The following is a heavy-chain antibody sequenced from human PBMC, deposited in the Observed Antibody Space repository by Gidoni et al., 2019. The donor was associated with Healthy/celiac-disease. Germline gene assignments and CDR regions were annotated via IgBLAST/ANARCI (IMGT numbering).Heavy chain of an antibody. CDR2: IRGSGGST. Sequence: EVQLLASGGGLVQPGGSLRLSCAASGFTFSSYAMSWVRQAPGKGLAWVSAIRGSGGSTYYADSVKGRFTISRDNSKNTLYLQMNSLRAEDTAVYYCAKFDSSSWHSPFDYWGQGTLVTVSS. CDR3: AKFDSSSWHSPFDY. D-gene: IGHD6-13*01. J-gene: IGHJ4*02. V-gene: IGHV3-23*01. CDR1: GFTFSSYA.